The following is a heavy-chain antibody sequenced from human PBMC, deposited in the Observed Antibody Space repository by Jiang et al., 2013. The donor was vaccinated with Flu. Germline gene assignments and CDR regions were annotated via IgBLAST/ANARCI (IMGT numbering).Heavy chain of an antibody. CDR3: AMTIVGATRLGAFDI. Sequence: GSGLVKPSETLSLTCTVSGGSISSSSYYWGWIRQPPGKGLEWIGSIYYSGSTYYNPSLKSRVTISVDTSKNQFSLKLSSVTAADTAVYYCAMTIVGATRLGAFDIWGQGTMVTVSS. CDR2: IYYSGST. CDR1: GGSISSSSYY. V-gene: IGHV4-39*01. J-gene: IGHJ3*02. D-gene: IGHD1-26*01.